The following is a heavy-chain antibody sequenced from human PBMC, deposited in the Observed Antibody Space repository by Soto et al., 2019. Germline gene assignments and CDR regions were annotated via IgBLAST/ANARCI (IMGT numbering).Heavy chain of an antibody. D-gene: IGHD6-6*01. V-gene: IGHV1-69*13. CDR3: ARSLISAARLEYFDF. CDR1: GGTFSIYA. CDR2: IIPIFGTA. J-gene: IGHJ4*02. Sequence: WASVKVSCKASGGTFSIYAISWVLQAPGQGLEWMGGIIPIFGTANYAQKFQGRVTITADESTSTAYMELSSLRSEDTAVYYCARSLISAARLEYFDFWGQATLVTVSS.